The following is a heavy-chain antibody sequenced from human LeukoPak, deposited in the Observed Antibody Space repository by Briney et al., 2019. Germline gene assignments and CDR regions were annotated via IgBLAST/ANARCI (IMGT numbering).Heavy chain of an antibody. V-gene: IGHV3-23*03. D-gene: IGHD5-18*01. CDR1: GFTFNSYA. Sequence: PGGSLRLSCAASGFTFNSYAMSWVRQAPGKGLEWVSVIYSGGSTYYADSVKGRFTISRDNAKNSLYLQMNSLRAEDTALYYCARNDVDTAMGNYYYYMDVWGKGTTVTVSS. J-gene: IGHJ6*03. CDR2: IYSGGST. CDR3: ARNDVDTAMGNYYYYMDV.